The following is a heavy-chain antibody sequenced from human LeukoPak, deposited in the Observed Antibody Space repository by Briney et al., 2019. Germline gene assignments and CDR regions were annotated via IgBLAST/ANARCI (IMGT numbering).Heavy chain of an antibody. CDR2: INHSGST. CDR3: ARISWELVPPDFDFFDY. J-gene: IGHJ4*02. D-gene: IGHD1-26*01. CDR1: GGSFSGYY. V-gene: IGHV4-34*01. Sequence: PSETLSLTCAVYGGSFSGYYWSWIRQPPGKGLEWIGEINHSGSTNYNPSLKSRVTIPVDTSKNQFSLKLSSVTAADTAVYYCARISWELVPPDFDFFDYWGQGTLVTVSS.